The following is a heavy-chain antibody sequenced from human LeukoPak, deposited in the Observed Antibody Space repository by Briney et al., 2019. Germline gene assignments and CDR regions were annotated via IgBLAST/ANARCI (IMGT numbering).Heavy chain of an antibody. CDR1: GFTFSNHW. Sequence: GGSLRLSCAASGFTFSNHWMHWVRHAPGKGLVWVSRISGDGSSTRYADSVKGRFTISRDNAKNTLFLQMNSLRAEATAVYYCARDNNWNYPDYWGQGTLVTVSS. CDR3: ARDNNWNYPDY. V-gene: IGHV3-74*01. CDR2: ISGDGSST. D-gene: IGHD1-7*01. J-gene: IGHJ4*02.